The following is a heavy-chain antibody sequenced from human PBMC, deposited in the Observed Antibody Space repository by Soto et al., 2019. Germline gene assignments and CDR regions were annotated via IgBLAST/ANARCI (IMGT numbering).Heavy chain of an antibody. Sequence: EVQLVESGGGLVKPGGSLRLSCAASGFTFSSYSMNWVSQAPGKGLEWVSSISSSSSYIYYADSVKGRFTISRDNAKNSLYLQMNSLRAEDTAVYYCARDAIPRYYGDSPDYWGQGTLVTVSS. CDR1: GFTFSSYS. CDR3: ARDAIPRYYGDSPDY. V-gene: IGHV3-21*01. D-gene: IGHD4-17*01. CDR2: ISSSSSYI. J-gene: IGHJ4*02.